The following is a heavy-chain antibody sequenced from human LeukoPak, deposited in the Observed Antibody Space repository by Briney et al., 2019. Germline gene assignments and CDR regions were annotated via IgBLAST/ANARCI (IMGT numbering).Heavy chain of an antibody. Sequence: PGRSLRLSCAASGFTFSSYGMHWARQAPGKGLEWVAVISYDGSNKYYADSVKGRFTISRDNSKNTLYLQMNSLRAEDTAVYYCAKPRVDDYSNYVCAFDIWGQGTMVTVSS. V-gene: IGHV3-30*18. CDR2: ISYDGSNK. CDR1: GFTFSSYG. D-gene: IGHD4-11*01. CDR3: AKPRVDDYSNYVCAFDI. J-gene: IGHJ3*02.